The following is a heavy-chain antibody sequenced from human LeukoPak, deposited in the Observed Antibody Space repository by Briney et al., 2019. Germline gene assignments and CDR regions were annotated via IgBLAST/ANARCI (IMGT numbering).Heavy chain of an antibody. D-gene: IGHD3-3*01. CDR1: GFTFSSYA. V-gene: IGHV3-23*01. CDR2: ISGSGGST. J-gene: IGHJ3*02. Sequence: GGSLRLSCAASGFTFSSYAMSWVRQAPGKGLEWVSAISGSGGSTNYADSVKGRFTISRDNSKNTLYLQMNSLRAEDTAVYYCAKCIGVVLDTFDIWGQGTMVTVSS. CDR3: AKCIGVVLDTFDI.